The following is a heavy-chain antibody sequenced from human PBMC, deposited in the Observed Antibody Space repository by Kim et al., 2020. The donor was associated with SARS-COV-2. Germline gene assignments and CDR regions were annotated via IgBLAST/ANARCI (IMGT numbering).Heavy chain of an antibody. V-gene: IGHV1-18*01. CDR1: GYTFTSYG. CDR2: ISAYNGNT. Sequence: ASVKVSCKASGYTFTSYGISWVRQAPGQGLEWMGWISAYNGNTNYAQKLQGRVTMTTDTSTSTAYMELRSLRSDDTAVYYCARDASLYYYDSSGYRDYYYMDVWGKGTTVTVSS. D-gene: IGHD3-22*01. J-gene: IGHJ6*03. CDR3: ARDASLYYYDSSGYRDYYYMDV.